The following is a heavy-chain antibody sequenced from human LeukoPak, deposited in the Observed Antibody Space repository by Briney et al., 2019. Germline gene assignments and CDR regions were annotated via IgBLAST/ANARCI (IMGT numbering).Heavy chain of an antibody. CDR3: AREEYSSTKGFDY. Sequence: GGSLRLSCAASGFTFSSYSMNWVRQAPGEGLEWVSYISSSSSTIYYADSVKGRFTISRDNAKNSLYLQMNSLRAEDTAVYYCAREEYSSTKGFDYWGQGTLVTVSS. CDR1: GFTFSSYS. CDR2: ISSSSSTI. J-gene: IGHJ4*02. V-gene: IGHV3-48*01. D-gene: IGHD6-6*01.